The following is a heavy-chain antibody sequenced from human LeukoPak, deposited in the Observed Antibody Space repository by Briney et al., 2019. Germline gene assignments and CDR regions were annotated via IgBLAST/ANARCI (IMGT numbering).Heavy chain of an antibody. CDR1: GGSISSSSYY. J-gene: IGHJ6*03. Sequence: SETLSLTCTVSGGSISSSSYYWGWIRQPPGKGLEWIGSIYYSGSTYYNPSLKSRVTISVDTSKNQFSLKLSSVTAADTAVYYCASGGLGYYYYYMDVWGKGTTVTVSS. V-gene: IGHV4-39*01. D-gene: IGHD3-16*01. CDR3: ASGGLGYYYYYMDV. CDR2: IYYSGST.